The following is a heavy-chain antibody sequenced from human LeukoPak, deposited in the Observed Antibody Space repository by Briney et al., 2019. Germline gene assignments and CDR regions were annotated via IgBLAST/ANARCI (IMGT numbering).Heavy chain of an antibody. CDR1: GFTFRSPG. J-gene: IGHJ4*02. CDR3: AREGGRTVAGTFDN. CDR2: IQYHGRDK. V-gene: IGHV3-30*02. D-gene: IGHD6-19*01. Sequence: GGPLKLSCAAPGFTFRSPGLHWVGKAPGKGLEWVAFIQYHGRDKYYADSVKGRFTISRDNSKNTLYMEVNSLRAEDTAVYYCAREGGRTVAGTFDNWGQGTLVTVSS.